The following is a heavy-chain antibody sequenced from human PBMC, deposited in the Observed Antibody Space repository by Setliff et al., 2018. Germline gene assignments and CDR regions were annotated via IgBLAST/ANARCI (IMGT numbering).Heavy chain of an antibody. CDR3: ARTGTYRYFDY. CDR2: TYYGGST. J-gene: IGHJ4*02. V-gene: IGHV4-39*07. CDR1: GASIRGNSYY. Sequence: SETLSLTCTVSGASIRGNSYYWAWIRQPPGKGLEWIASTYYGGSTSYNPSLKSRVTISVDTSKNQFSLKLSSVTAADTAVYYCARTGTYRYFDYWGQGALVTVSS. D-gene: IGHD1-1*01.